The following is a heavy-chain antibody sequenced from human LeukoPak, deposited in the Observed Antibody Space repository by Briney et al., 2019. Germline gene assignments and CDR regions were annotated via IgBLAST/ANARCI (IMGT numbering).Heavy chain of an antibody. CDR2: ISYDGSNK. V-gene: IGHV3-30*18. Sequence: PGGSLRLSCVASGFTFSSYGMHWVRQAPGKGLEWVAVISYDGSNKYYADSVKGRFTISRDNSKNTLYLQMNSLRAEDTAVYYCAKDGPQLLSSYYFDYWGQGTLVTVSS. D-gene: IGHD2-2*01. J-gene: IGHJ4*02. CDR1: GFTFSSYG. CDR3: AKDGPQLLSSYYFDY.